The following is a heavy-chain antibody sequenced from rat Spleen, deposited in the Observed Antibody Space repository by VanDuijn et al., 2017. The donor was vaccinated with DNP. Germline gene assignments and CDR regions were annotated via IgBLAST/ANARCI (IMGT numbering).Heavy chain of an antibody. CDR2: IRYDGGST. D-gene: IGHD3-2*01. J-gene: IGHJ2*01. Sequence: EVQLVEFGGGSVQPGRSLKLFCAASGFTFSDYYMAWIRQAPTKGLEWVAYIRYDGGSTKYGDSVKGRFTISRDNAKSTLYLQMDSLRSEDTATYYCARHQWTLYFDYWGQGVMVTVSS. CDR1: GFTFSDYY. CDR3: ARHQWTLYFDY. V-gene: IGHV5-22*01.